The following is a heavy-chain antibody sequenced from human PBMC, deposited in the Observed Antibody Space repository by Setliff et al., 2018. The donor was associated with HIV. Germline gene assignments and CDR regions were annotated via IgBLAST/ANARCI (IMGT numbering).Heavy chain of an antibody. J-gene: IGHJ6*01. D-gene: IGHD6-13*01. V-gene: IGHV4-34*01. CDR2: INYSGST. Sequence: SETLSLTCAVYGASFSAYYWSWIRQPPGKGLEWIGEINYSGSTNYKASLKSRVTISADTSKNQFSLKLSSVTAADTAVYFCARVVWTAAAGTIDYFYYGLDVWG. CDR3: ARVVWTAAAGTIDYFYYGLDV. CDR1: GASFSAYY.